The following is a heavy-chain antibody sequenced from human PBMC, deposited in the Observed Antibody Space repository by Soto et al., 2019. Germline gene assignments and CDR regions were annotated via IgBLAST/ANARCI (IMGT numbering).Heavy chain of an antibody. Sequence: LSLTCTVSGGSISSYYWSWIRQPAGKGLEWIGRIYTSGSTNYNPSLKSRGTMSLDTSKNQFSLKLTSVTAADTALYYCARGNCSSPNCYSFSGYYGMDVWGQGTTVTVSS. J-gene: IGHJ6*02. D-gene: IGHD2-2*01. CDR1: GGSISSYY. CDR3: ARGNCSSPNCYSFSGYYGMDV. V-gene: IGHV4-4*07. CDR2: IYTSGST.